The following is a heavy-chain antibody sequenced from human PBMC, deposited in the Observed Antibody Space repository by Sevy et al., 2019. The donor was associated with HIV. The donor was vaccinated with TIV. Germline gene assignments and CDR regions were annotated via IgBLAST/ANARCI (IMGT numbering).Heavy chain of an antibody. CDR2: IYSGGST. Sequence: GGSLRLSCAASGFTVSSNYMSWVRQAPGKGLEWVSVIYSGGSTYYADSVKGRFTISRDNSKNTRYLQINSLRAEDTAVYYCARAPSSGWYGYYYAMDVWGQGTTVTVSS. J-gene: IGHJ6*01. D-gene: IGHD6-19*01. V-gene: IGHV3-53*01. CDR3: ARAPSSGWYGYYYAMDV. CDR1: GFTVSSNY.